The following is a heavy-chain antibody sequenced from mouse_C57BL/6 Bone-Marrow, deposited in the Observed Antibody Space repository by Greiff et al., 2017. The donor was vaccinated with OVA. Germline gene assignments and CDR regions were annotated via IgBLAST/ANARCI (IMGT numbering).Heavy chain of an antibody. J-gene: IGHJ2*01. V-gene: IGHV1-69*01. CDR1: GYTFTSYW. D-gene: IGHD1-1*01. CDR2: IAPSDSYP. CDR3: ARRYYGSSPDD. Sequence: VQLQQPGAELVMPGASVKLSCKASGYTFTSYWMHWVKQRPGQGLEWIGEIAPSDSYPNYNQKFKGKSTLTVDKSSSTAYMQLSSLTSEDSAVYYCARRYYGSSPDDWGQGTTLTVAS.